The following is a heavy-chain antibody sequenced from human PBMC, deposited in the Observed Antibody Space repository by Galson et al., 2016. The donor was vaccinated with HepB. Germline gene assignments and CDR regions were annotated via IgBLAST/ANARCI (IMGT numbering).Heavy chain of an antibody. D-gene: IGHD2-15*01. CDR2: IWYDGSNK. CDR3: ARFGGSLGMDV. Sequence: SLRLSCAASGLTFRSYAFSWLRQAPGKGLEWVALIWYDGSNKHYADSVKGRFTISRDNSKNTLYLQMNSLTAEDTAVYYCARFGGSLGMDVWGQGTTVTVSS. J-gene: IGHJ6*02. V-gene: IGHV3-33*08. CDR1: GLTFRSYA.